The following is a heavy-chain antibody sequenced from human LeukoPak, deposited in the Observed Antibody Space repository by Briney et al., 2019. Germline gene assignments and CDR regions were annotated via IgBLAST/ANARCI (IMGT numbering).Heavy chain of an antibody. CDR3: AKGKVNHLGALDF. CDR1: GFSFSSYA. D-gene: IGHD1-26*01. CDR2: VSESGDGT. Sequence: PGGSLRLSCAASGFSFSSYAVSWVRQAPGKGLEWVSSVSESGDGTYYADSVMGRFIISRDNSRKTFHLQMDSLRADDTAIYYCAKGKVNHLGALDFWGQGTLVTVSS. J-gene: IGHJ4*02. V-gene: IGHV3-23*01.